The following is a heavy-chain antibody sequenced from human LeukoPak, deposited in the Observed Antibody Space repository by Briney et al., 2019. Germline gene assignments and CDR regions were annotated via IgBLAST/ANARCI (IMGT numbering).Heavy chain of an antibody. CDR1: GGSISSSSYY. Sequence: PSETLSLTCTVSGGSISSSSYYWGWIRQPPGKGLEWIGSIYYSVSTYYNPSLKSRVTISVDTSKKQFSLKLRSVTAADTAVYYCARPTSYYYGSGSFPTPDAFDIWGQGTMVTVSS. V-gene: IGHV4-39*01. CDR2: IYYSVST. D-gene: IGHD3-10*01. CDR3: ARPTSYYYGSGSFPTPDAFDI. J-gene: IGHJ3*02.